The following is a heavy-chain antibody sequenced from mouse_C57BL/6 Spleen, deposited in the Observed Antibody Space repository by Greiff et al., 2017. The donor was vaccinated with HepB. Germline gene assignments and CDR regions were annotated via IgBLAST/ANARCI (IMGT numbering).Heavy chain of an antibody. V-gene: IGHV1-19*01. Sequence: EVKLVESGPVLVKPGASVKMSCKASGYTFTDYYMNWVKQSHGKSLEWIGVINPYNGGTSYNQKFKGQATLTVDKSSSTAYMELNSLTSEDSAVYYGAREDYYSNPDFDYWGQGTTLTVSS. J-gene: IGHJ2*01. D-gene: IGHD2-5*01. CDR1: GYTFTDYY. CDR3: AREDYYSNPDFDY. CDR2: INPYNGGT.